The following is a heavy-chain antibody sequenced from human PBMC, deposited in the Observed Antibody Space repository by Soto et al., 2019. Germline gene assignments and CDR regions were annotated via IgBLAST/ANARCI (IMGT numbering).Heavy chain of an antibody. V-gene: IGHV4-59*08. J-gene: IGHJ6*03. Sequence: SETLSLTCXVSGGSISSYYWSWIRQPPGKGLEWIGYIYYSGSTNYNPSLKSRVTISVDTSKNQFSLKLSSVTAADTAVYYCARHAVGYSSSWYKIYYYYYMDVWGKGTTVTVSS. CDR2: IYYSGST. D-gene: IGHD6-13*01. CDR3: ARHAVGYSSSWYKIYYYYYMDV. CDR1: GGSISSYY.